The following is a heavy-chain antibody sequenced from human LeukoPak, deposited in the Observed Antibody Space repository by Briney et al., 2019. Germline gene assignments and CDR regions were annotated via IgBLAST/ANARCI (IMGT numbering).Heavy chain of an antibody. J-gene: IGHJ3*02. CDR2: INPDSGAT. D-gene: IGHD6-13*01. CDR1: AYTLTGYY. CDR3: ARGKEAAGTAAFDI. Sequence: ASVKVSCKTSAYTLTGYYMHWVRQAPGQGLEWMGRINPDSGATLYAQKFQGRVTLTRDTSINTAYMEVTRLTSDDTAVYYCARGKEAAGTAAFDIWGQGTMVIVSS. V-gene: IGHV1-2*06.